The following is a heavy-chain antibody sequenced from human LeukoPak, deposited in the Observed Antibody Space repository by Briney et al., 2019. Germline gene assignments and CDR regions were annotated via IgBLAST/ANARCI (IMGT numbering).Heavy chain of an antibody. CDR2: ITGSGTGT. J-gene: IGHJ4*02. V-gene: IGHV3-23*01. Sequence: GSLTLFCAASGFTFSTHAMIWVSQAPGKGPEWVSCITGSGTGTYYRDSVRGRFTISREDSNDTLYLQMNSLRAEDTAVYYCVKGRDYNDASAYYIGDYWGQGSLVSVSS. CDR1: GFTFSTHA. D-gene: IGHD3-22*01. CDR3: VKGRDYNDASAYYIGDY.